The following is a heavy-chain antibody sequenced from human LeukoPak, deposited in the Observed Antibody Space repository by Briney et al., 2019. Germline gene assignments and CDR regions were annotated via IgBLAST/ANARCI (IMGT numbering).Heavy chain of an antibody. J-gene: IGHJ4*02. Sequence: SQTLSLTCTVSGGSISSGSNYWSWIRQPAGKGLEWIGRIHTSGSTNYNPSLKSRVTISVDTSKNQFSLKLSSVTAADTAVYYCARSPDCTSTTCYSRSDYWGQGTLVTVSS. CDR3: ARSPDCTSTTCYSRSDY. CDR2: IHTSGST. CDR1: GGSISSGSNY. D-gene: IGHD2-2*01. V-gene: IGHV4-61*02.